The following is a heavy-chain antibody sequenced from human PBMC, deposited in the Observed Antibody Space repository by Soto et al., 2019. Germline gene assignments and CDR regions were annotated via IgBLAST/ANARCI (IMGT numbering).Heavy chain of an antibody. CDR2: IDPSDSYT. CDR1: GYSFTSYW. Sequence: PGESLKISCKGSGYSFTSYWISWVRQMPGKGLEWMGRIDPSDSYTNYSPSFQGHVTISADKSISTAYLQWSSLKASDTAMYYCARHTPPEYSSSSGRYYYYGMDVWGQGTTVTVSS. D-gene: IGHD6-6*01. J-gene: IGHJ6*02. CDR3: ARHTPPEYSSSSGRYYYYGMDV. V-gene: IGHV5-10-1*01.